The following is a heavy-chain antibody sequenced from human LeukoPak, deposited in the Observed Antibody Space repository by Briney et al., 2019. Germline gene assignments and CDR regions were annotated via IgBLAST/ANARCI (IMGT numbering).Heavy chain of an antibody. J-gene: IGHJ4*02. V-gene: IGHV3-23*01. Sequence: GGSLRLSCAASGFTFNTYAMTWVRQAPGKGLDWVSAISGGGDSTYYADSVKGRFTISRDNSKNTLYLQMNSLRAEDTAVYYCAKPASYYDFWSGYLDWGQGTLVTVSS. CDR3: AKPASYYDFWSGYLD. CDR1: GFTFNTYA. D-gene: IGHD3-3*01. CDR2: ISGGGDST.